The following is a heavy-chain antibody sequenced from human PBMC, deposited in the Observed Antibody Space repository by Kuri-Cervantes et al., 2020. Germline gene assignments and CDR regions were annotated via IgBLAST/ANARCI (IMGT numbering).Heavy chain of an antibody. Sequence: ASVKVSCKASGYTFTSYYMHWVRQDPGQGLEWMGIIHPSGGSTSYAQKFQGRVTMTRDTSTSTVYMELSSLRSADTAVYYCARDRARGVGATTNPLYGMDVWGQGTTVTVSS. CDR2: IHPSGGST. D-gene: IGHD1-26*01. V-gene: IGHV1-46*01. CDR3: ARDRARGVGATTNPLYGMDV. J-gene: IGHJ6*02. CDR1: GYTFTSYY.